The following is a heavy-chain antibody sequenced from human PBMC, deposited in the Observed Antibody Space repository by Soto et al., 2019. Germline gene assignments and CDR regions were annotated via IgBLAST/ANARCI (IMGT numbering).Heavy chain of an antibody. Sequence: QVQLVQSGAEVKKPGSSVTVSCKASGGTFSSYTISGVRQAPGQGLEWMAGISPIFGTPIYAQKFQDRVTITADDSTMTAYMEMNRLTSEDTGVYYCARVVVGSRLSLDYWGQGTLVTISS. CDR1: GGTFSSYT. V-gene: IGHV1-69*01. D-gene: IGHD1-26*01. J-gene: IGHJ4*02. CDR3: ARVVVGSRLSLDY. CDR2: ISPIFGTP.